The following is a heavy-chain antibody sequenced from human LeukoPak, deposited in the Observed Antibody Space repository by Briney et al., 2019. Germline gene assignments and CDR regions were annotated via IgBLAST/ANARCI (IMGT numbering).Heavy chain of an antibody. CDR3: AKERDVVPAAYFDY. D-gene: IGHD2-2*01. CDR1: GFTFSNYA. Sequence: GGSLRLSCAASGFTFSNYAMSWVRQAPGKGLEWVSAISGSGGSTYYADSVKGRFTISRDNSKNTLYLQMNSLRAEDTAICYCAKERDVVPAAYFDYWGQGTLVTVSS. J-gene: IGHJ4*02. V-gene: IGHV3-23*01. CDR2: ISGSGGST.